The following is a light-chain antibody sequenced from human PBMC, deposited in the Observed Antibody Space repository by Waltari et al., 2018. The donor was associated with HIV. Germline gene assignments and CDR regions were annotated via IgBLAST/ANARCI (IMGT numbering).Light chain of an antibody. Sequence: QSALTQPASVSGSPGQSITIYCTGTSSDVGAYNYVSWYQQHPGQAPKLMISEVSDRPSVVSNRFSGSKSGNTASRTISGLQAEDEADYYCSSYTSSNTYVFGTGTKVTVL. J-gene: IGLJ1*01. CDR1: SSDVGAYNY. V-gene: IGLV2-14*01. CDR2: EVS. CDR3: SSYTSSNTYV.